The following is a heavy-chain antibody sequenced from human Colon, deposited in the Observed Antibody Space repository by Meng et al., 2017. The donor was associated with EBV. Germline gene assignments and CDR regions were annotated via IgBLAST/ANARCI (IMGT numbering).Heavy chain of an antibody. J-gene: IGHJ4*02. CDR3: ARVRVIPAAVGFDY. CDR2: IYRGGGT. V-gene: IGHV4-4*03. CDR1: GGSISTSDW. D-gene: IGHD2-2*01. Sequence: ESGPGPVGAPGTLSLTFAVSGGSISTSDWWSWVRQPPGKGLEWIGEIYRGGGTNYNPSFKSRVTISVDTSNNHFSLKLSYVTAADTAVYYCARVRVIPAAVGFDYWGQGTLVTVSS.